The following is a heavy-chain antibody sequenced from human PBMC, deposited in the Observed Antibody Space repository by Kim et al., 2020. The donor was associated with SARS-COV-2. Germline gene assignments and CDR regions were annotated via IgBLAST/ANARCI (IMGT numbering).Heavy chain of an antibody. CDR1: GFTFSDYY. CDR3: ARDFTRYSSSPYGMDV. D-gene: IGHD6-6*01. Sequence: GGSLRLSCAASGFTFSDYYMSWIRQAPGKGLEWVSYISSSGSTIYYADSVKGRFTISRDNAKNSLYLQMNSLRAEDTAVYYCARDFTRYSSSPYGMDVWGQGTTVTVSS. V-gene: IGHV3-11*01. CDR2: ISSSGSTI. J-gene: IGHJ6*02.